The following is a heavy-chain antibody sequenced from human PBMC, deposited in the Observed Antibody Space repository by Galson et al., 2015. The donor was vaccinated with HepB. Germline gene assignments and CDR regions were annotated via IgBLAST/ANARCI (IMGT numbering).Heavy chain of an antibody. CDR1: GFTFSSYA. CDR3: AKDKGGYDWYWFDP. CDR2: ISGSGGST. Sequence: SLRLSCAASGFTFSSYAMSWVRQAPGKGLEWVSAISGSGGSTYYADSVKGRFTISRDNSKNTLYPQMNSLRAEDTAVYYCAKDKGGYDWYWFDPWGQGTLVTVSS. J-gene: IGHJ5*02. V-gene: IGHV3-23*01. D-gene: IGHD5-12*01.